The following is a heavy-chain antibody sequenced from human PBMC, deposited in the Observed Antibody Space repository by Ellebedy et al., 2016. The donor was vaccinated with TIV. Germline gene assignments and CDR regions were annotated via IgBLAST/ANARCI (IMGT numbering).Heavy chain of an antibody. CDR2: IYYSGST. CDR1: GGSFSGYY. V-gene: IGHV4-31*11. J-gene: IGHJ4*02. D-gene: IGHD3-22*01. CDR3: AALFPGYYYDSSGYYHFDY. Sequence: SETLSLXXAVYGGSFSGYYWSWIRQHPGKGLEWIGYIYYSGSTYYNPSLKSRVTISVDTSKNQFSLKLSSVTAADTAVYYCAALFPGYYYDSSGYYHFDYWGQGTLVTVSS.